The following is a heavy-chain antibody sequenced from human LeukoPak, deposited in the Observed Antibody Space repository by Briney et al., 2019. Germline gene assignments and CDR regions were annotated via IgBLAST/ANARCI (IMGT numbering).Heavy chain of an antibody. D-gene: IGHD3-10*01. CDR3: ARGKYYVSGSYDNWFDP. V-gene: IGHV3-48*02. CDR2: ISSSTTTI. CDR1: RFTFTSST. J-gene: IGHJ5*02. Sequence: PGGSLTLSCAASRFTFTSSTMYWVRQAPGKGLEWVSYISSSTTTIYYADSVKGRFTISRDNAKNSLYLQINSLRDEDTAVYYCARGKYYVSGSYDNWFDPWGQGTLVTVSS.